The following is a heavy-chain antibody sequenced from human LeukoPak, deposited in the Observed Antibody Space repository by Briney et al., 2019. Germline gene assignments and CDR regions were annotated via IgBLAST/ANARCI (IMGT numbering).Heavy chain of an antibody. J-gene: IGHJ3*02. V-gene: IGHV3-48*01. CDR1: GFTFSSYS. Sequence: VGSLRLSCAASGFTFSSYSMNWVRQAPGTGLEWVSYISSSSSTIYYADSVKGRFTISRDNAKNSLYLQMNSLRAEDTAVYYCARSNWNYVTDAFDIWGQGTMVTVSS. CDR2: ISSSSSTI. D-gene: IGHD1-7*01. CDR3: ARSNWNYVTDAFDI.